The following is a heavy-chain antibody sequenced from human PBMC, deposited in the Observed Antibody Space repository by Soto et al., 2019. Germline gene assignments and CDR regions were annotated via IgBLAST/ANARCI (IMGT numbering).Heavy chain of an antibody. D-gene: IGHD3-10*01. V-gene: IGHV4-39*01. CDR3: ARHWGYYGSGTLPCFDP. J-gene: IGHJ5*02. CDR2: IYYSGST. Sequence: SETLSLTCTVSGGSISSSSYYWGWIRQPPGKGLEWIGSIYYSGSTYYNPSLKSRVTISVDTSKNQFSLKLSSVTAADTAVYYCARHWGYYGSGTLPCFDPWGQGTLVTVSS. CDR1: GGSISSSSYY.